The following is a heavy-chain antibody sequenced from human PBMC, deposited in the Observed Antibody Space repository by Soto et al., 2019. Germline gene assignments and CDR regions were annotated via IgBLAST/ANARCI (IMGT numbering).Heavy chain of an antibody. J-gene: IGHJ5*02. V-gene: IGHV3-15*05. CDR1: GFTFSTAW. CDR2: IKTTSDGGTI. CDR3: IRDPYGST. D-gene: IGHD3-10*01. Sequence: EVQLVESGGGLVKPGESLRLSCAASGFTFSTAWMTWVRQSPGRGLEWVARIKTTSDGGTIHYAAPVKGRFTISRDVSKDPLFQKMNSLKIEDTTLYDCIRDPYGSTWGQGTLVTVSS.